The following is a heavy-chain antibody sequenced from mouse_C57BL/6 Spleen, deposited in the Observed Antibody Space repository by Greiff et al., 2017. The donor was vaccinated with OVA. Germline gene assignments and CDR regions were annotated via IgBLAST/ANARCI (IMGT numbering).Heavy chain of an antibody. D-gene: IGHD2-2*01. CDR3: ARSMVKDAMDY. Sequence: VQLKQPGAELVKPGASVKMSCKASGYTFTSYWITWVKQRPGQGLEWMGDIYTGSGSTTYNEKFRSKATLPVDTSSSTAYMLLSSLTSEDAAVFYCARSMVKDAMDYWGQGTSVTVSS. CDR2: IYTGSGST. V-gene: IGHV1-55*01. J-gene: IGHJ4*01. CDR1: GYTFTSYW.